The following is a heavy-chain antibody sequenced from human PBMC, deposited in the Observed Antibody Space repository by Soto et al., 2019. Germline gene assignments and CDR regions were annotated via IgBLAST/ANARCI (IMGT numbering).Heavy chain of an antibody. V-gene: IGHV4-39*01. D-gene: IGHD3-10*01. Sequence: SETLSLTCTVSGGSISSSSYYWGWIRQPPGKGLEWIGSIYYSGSTYYNPSLKSRVTISVDTSKNQFSLKLSSVTAADTAVYYCARHLWFGGYYYYRMDVWGQGTTVTVSS. CDR1: GGSISSSSYY. J-gene: IGHJ6*02. CDR3: ARHLWFGGYYYYRMDV. CDR2: IYYSGST.